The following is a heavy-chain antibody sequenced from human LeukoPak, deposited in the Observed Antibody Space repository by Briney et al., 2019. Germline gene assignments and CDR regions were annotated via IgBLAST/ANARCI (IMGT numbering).Heavy chain of an antibody. D-gene: IGHD4/OR15-4a*01. CDR3: ARHDGRGGATMGALDY. J-gene: IGHJ4*02. V-gene: IGHV4-39*01. Sequence: SETLSLTCTVSGGSISSSCYFWGRIRQPPGTGLEGIGSIYYGGSTYYSPSLRSRVTISVDTSQNQLSLNLSSVTAADTAVYYCARHDGRGGATMGALDYWGQGSLVTVSS. CDR1: GGSISSSCYF. CDR2: IYYGGST.